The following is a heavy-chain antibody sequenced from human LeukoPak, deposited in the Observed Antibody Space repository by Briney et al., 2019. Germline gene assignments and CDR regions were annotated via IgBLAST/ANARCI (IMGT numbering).Heavy chain of an antibody. CDR3: ARGGPLDDILTGYPNWFDP. D-gene: IGHD3-9*01. Sequence: SVKVSCKASGGTFSSYAISWVRQAPGQGLEWMGGIIPIFGTANYAQKLQGRVTITADKSTSTAYMELSSLRSEDTAVYYCARGGPLDDILTGYPNWFDPWGQGTLVTVSS. J-gene: IGHJ5*02. CDR2: IIPIFGTA. V-gene: IGHV1-69*06. CDR1: GGTFSSYA.